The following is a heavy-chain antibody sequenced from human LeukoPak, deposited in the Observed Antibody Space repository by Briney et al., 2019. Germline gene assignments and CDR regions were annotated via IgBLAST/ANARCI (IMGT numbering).Heavy chain of an antibody. J-gene: IGHJ4*02. CDR3: ASSPSGYWWNFDC. V-gene: IGHV4-59*05. CDR2: IYYSGST. Sequence: KTSETLSLTCTVSGGSISSYYWSWIRQPPGKGLEWIGSIYYSGSTYNNPSLKSRVTISVDTTKNQFSLKLTSVTAADTAVYYCASSPSGYWWNFDCWGQGTLVTVSS. CDR1: GGSISSYY. D-gene: IGHD3-22*01.